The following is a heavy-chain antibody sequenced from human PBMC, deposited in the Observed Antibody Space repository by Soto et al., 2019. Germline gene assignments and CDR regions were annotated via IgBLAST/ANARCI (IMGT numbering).Heavy chain of an antibody. D-gene: IGHD5-12*01. CDR2: TYYRSKWYN. CDR3: ARGRGYSGSGYYYMDV. Sequence: QSQTLSLTCAISGDSVSSNSAAWTWIRQSPSRGLEWLGRTYYRSKWYNDYAVSVKSRITINPDTSKNQFSLQLNSVTPEDTAVYYCARGRGYSGSGYYYMDVWGKGTTVTVSS. V-gene: IGHV6-1*01. CDR1: GDSVSSNSAA. J-gene: IGHJ6*03.